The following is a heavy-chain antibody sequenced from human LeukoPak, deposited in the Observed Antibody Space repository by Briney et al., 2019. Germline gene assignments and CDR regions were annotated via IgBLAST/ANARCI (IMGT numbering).Heavy chain of an antibody. CDR3: ARVRAGYYLDY. CDR2: TNQAGTEK. D-gene: IGHD5-24*01. V-gene: IGHV3-7*04. J-gene: IGHJ4*02. Sequence: GGSLRLSCAASGFTFGSYWMNWARQAPGKGLEWVANTNQAGTEKYYVDSVKGRFTISRDNAKNSLFLQMNSLRAEDTAVYFCARVRAGYYLDYWGQGTLVTVSS. CDR1: GFTFGSYW.